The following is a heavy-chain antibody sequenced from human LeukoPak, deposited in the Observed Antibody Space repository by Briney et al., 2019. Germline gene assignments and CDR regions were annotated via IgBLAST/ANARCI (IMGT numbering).Heavy chain of an antibody. V-gene: IGHV4-34*01. J-gene: IGHJ5*02. D-gene: IGHD3-10*01. CDR2: INHSGST. CDR1: GGSFSGYY. Sequence: SETLSLTCAVYGGSFSGYYWSWIRQPPGKGLEWIGEINHSGSTNYNPSPKSRVTIPVDTSKNQFSLKPSSVTAADTAVYYCARGGSGSYYYWFDPWGQGTLVTVSS. CDR3: ARGGSGSYYYWFDP.